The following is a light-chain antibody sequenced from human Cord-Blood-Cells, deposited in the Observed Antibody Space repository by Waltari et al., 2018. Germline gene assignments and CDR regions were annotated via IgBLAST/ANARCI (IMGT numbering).Light chain of an antibody. CDR2: SNN. CDR1: SPNTGSNN. J-gene: IGLJ3*02. CDR3: AAWDDSLNGV. Sequence: QSVLPQPPSASGTPGQGVPISCSGSSPNTGSNNAHWYQPLPGTAPKLLIYSNNQRPSGVPDRFSGSKSGTSASLAISGLQSEDEADYYCAAWDDSLNGVFGGGTKLTVL. V-gene: IGLV1-44*01.